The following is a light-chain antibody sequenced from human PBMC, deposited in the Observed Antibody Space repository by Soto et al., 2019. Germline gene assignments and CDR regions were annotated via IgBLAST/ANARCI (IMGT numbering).Light chain of an antibody. V-gene: IGLV1-44*01. J-gene: IGLJ1*01. CDR1: SSNIGGNT. CDR2: SYD. Sequence: QSALTKPPSASGTPGQRVTISCSTSSSNIGGNTVNWYQQVPGTAPKLLIYSYDQRPSGVPDRFSGSKSGTSASLAISGLQSEDEADYYCAAWDASLNGYVFGTGTKVTVL. CDR3: AAWDASLNGYV.